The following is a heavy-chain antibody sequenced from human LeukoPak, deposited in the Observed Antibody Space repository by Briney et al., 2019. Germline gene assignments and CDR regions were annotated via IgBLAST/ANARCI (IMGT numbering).Heavy chain of an antibody. CDR3: AKSSGYSSSWALDY. D-gene: IGHD6-13*01. CDR2: ISWNSGSI. V-gene: IGHV3-9*03. Sequence: GGSLRLYCAASGFTFDDYAMHWVRQAPGKGLEWASGISWNSGSIGYEDSVKGRFTISRDNAKNSLYLQMNSLRAEDMALYYCAKSSGYSSSWALDYWGQGTLVTVSS. CDR1: GFTFDDYA. J-gene: IGHJ4*02.